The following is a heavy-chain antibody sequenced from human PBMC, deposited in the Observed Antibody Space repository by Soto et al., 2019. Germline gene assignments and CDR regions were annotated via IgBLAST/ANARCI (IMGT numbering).Heavy chain of an antibody. D-gene: IGHD4-17*01. Sequence: GGSLRLSCAASGFTFSSYSMNWVRQAPGKGVEWVSYISSSSSTIYYADSVKGRFTISRDHAKNSLYLQMNSLRAEDTAVYYCARDHRPFYGDFPTDNDYWGQGTLVTVSS. V-gene: IGHV3-48*01. CDR2: ISSSSSTI. CDR1: GFTFSSYS. J-gene: IGHJ4*02. CDR3: ARDHRPFYGDFPTDNDY.